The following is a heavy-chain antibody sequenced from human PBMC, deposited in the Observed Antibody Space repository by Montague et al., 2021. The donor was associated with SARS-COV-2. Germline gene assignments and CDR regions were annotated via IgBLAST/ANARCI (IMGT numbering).Heavy chain of an antibody. J-gene: IGHJ4*02. Sequence: SETLSLTCTVSGDSVSSSDHYWGWIRQPPGKGLEWLGIVYYSGYTXYNPSFKGRVTISIDASKNQFSLKLNSLTATDTAIYHCARRRLREDYFDFWGQGTLLTVSS. V-gene: IGHV4-39*01. CDR3: ARRRLREDYFDF. CDR2: VYYSGYT. CDR1: GDSVSSSDHY. D-gene: IGHD4-17*01.